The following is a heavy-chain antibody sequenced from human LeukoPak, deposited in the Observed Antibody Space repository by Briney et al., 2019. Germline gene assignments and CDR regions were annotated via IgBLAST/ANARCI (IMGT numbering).Heavy chain of an antibody. CDR3: ARDRGYSYGYFDY. CDR1: GFTFSSYS. V-gene: IGHV3-21*01. Sequence: KPGGSLRPSCAASGFTFSSYSMNWVRQAPGKGLEWVSSISSSSSYIYYADSVKGRFTISRDNAKNSLYLQMNSLRAEDTAVYYCARDRGYSYGYFDYWGQGTLVTVSS. CDR2: ISSSSSYI. D-gene: IGHD5-18*01. J-gene: IGHJ4*02.